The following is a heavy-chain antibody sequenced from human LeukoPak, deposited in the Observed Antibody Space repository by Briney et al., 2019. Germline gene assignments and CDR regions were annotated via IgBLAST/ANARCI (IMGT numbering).Heavy chain of an antibody. D-gene: IGHD3-22*01. J-gene: IGHJ4*02. Sequence: GGSLRLSCAASGFTFSRYWMSWVRQAPGKGLEWVANIKQDGSEKYYVDSVKGRFTISRDNAKNSLYLQMNSLRAGDTAVYYCARGGWLPDYWGQGTLVTVSS. CDR3: ARGGWLPDY. CDR1: GFTFSRYW. CDR2: IKQDGSEK. V-gene: IGHV3-7*01.